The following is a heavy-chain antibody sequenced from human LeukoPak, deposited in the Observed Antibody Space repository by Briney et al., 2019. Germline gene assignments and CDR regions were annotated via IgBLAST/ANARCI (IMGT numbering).Heavy chain of an antibody. Sequence: GGSLRLSCPASGFTFDNYAMNWVRQAPGKGLEWVSSISGSGDIKDFGDSVKGRFTISRDNSKNTVSLQMNSLRADDTAVYYCAKEGAFGGCAALDYWGQGTLVTVSS. CDR2: ISGSGDIK. CDR1: GFTFDNYA. D-gene: IGHD3-3*02. J-gene: IGHJ4*02. V-gene: IGHV3-23*01. CDR3: AKEGAFGGCAALDY.